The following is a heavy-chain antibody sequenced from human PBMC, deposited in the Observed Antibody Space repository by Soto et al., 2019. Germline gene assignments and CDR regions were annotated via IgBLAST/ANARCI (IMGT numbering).Heavy chain of an antibody. CDR3: EKSGYSPSTPLSYYGMDV. D-gene: IGHD3-9*01. Sequence: QVQLVQSGADVKKPGSSVKVSCKASGGTFSRYTISWVRQAPGQGLEWMGWIIPIVVIANYAQKFQGRLRSTADKATSTAYTALRSLRSENTAVYYCEKSGYSPSTPLSYYGMDVWGQGTTVTVSS. J-gene: IGHJ6*02. CDR2: IIPIVVIA. CDR1: GGTFSRYT. V-gene: IGHV1-69*02.